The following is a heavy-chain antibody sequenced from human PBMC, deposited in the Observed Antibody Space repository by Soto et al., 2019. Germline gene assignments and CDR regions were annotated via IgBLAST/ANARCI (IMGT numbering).Heavy chain of an antibody. Sequence: QVQLVESGGGVVQPGRSLRLSCAASGFTFSSYGMHWVRQAPGKGLEWVAVISYDGSNKYYADSVKGRFTISRDNSKNTLYLQMNSLRAEDTAVYYCAKCGTRDYYYYYGMDVWGQGTTVTVSS. V-gene: IGHV3-30*18. CDR1: GFTFSSYG. J-gene: IGHJ6*02. CDR3: AKCGTRDYYYYYGMDV. D-gene: IGHD2-2*01. CDR2: ISYDGSNK.